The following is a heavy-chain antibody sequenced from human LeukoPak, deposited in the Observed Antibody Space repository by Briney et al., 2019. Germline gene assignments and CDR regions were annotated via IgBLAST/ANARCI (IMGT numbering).Heavy chain of an antibody. Sequence: PAETLSLTCTVSGGSISSSSYYWGWIRQPPGKGLEWIGSIYYSGSTYYNPSLKSRVTISVDTSKNQFSLKLSSVTAADTAVYYCARHLNYCSGGSCYPYYFDYWGRGTLVTVSS. CDR2: IYYSGST. V-gene: IGHV4-39*01. D-gene: IGHD2-15*01. CDR3: ARHLNYCSGGSCYPYYFDY. CDR1: GGSISSSSYY. J-gene: IGHJ4*02.